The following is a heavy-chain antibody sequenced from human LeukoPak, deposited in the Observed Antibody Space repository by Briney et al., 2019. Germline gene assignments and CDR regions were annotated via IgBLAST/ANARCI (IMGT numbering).Heavy chain of an antibody. J-gene: IGHJ3*02. V-gene: IGHV4-31*03. D-gene: IGHD3-10*01. CDR3: ARDRSYYGRAFNI. Sequence: PSETLSLTCTVSGGSISSGGYYWSWIRQHPGKGLEWIGYIYYSGSTYYNPSLKSRVTISIDTSKSQFSLKLSSVTAADTAVYYCARDRSYYGRAFNIWGQGTMVTVSS. CDR1: GGSISSGGYY. CDR2: IYYSGST.